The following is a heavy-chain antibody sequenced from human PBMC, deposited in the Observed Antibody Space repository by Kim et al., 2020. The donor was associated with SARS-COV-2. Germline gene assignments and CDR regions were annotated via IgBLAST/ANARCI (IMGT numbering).Heavy chain of an antibody. CDR2: ISYDGSNK. Sequence: GGSLRLSCAASGFTFSSYGMHWVRQAPGKGLEWVAVISYDGSNKYYADSVKGRFTISRDNSKNTLYLQMNSLRAEDTAVYYCAKELHSSPHWGQGTLVTVSS. D-gene: IGHD4-4*01. J-gene: IGHJ4*02. CDR3: AKELHSSPH. CDR1: GFTFSSYG. V-gene: IGHV3-30*18.